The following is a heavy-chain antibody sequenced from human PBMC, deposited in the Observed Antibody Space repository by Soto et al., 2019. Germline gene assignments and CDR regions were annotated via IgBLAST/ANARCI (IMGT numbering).Heavy chain of an antibody. J-gene: IGHJ4*02. D-gene: IGHD3-22*01. CDR3: ARDYKNTYYYDSSGYEDD. Sequence: ASVKVSCKASGYTFTSYGISWVRQAPGQGLEWMGWISAYNGNTNYAQKLQGRVTMTTDTSTSTAYMELRSLRSDDTAVYYCARDYKNTYYYDSSGYEDDWGQGTLVTVSS. CDR2: ISAYNGNT. V-gene: IGHV1-18*01. CDR1: GYTFTSYG.